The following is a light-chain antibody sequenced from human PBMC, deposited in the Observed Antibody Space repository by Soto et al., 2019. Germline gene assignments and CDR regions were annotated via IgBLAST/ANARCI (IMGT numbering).Light chain of an antibody. CDR1: EIIIKW. CDR3: QQYNCFSCT. Sequence: GERVTIPCRTSEIIIKWLAWYEQKPGKAPKVLIYDASSLESWVPSRFSGSGSGTGFILSISSLQPDDFATYYCQQYNCFSCTFGQGTKVDIK. J-gene: IGKJ1*01. CDR2: DAS. V-gene: IGKV1-5*01.